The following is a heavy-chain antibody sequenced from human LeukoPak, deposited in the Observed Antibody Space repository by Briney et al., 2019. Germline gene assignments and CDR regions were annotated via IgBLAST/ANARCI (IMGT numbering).Heavy chain of an antibody. V-gene: IGHV4-4*02. Sequence: PSGTLSLTCAVSGSSISSSNWWSWVRQPPGEGLEWIGDVYPSGRTNYNPSLKSRLTMSVDKSKNQFSLNVNSVTAADTAVYYCARGYIEVVLTTTYSFFDPWGQGILVTVSS. CDR2: VYPSGRT. CDR1: GSSISSSNW. J-gene: IGHJ5*02. CDR3: ARGYIEVVLTTTYSFFDP. D-gene: IGHD2-15*01.